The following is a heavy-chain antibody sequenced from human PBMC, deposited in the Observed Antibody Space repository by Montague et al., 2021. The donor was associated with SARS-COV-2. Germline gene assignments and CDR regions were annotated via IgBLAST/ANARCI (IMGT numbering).Heavy chain of an antibody. Sequence: SLRLSCAASGFTFDDHAMHWVRQPPGKGLEWVSRISWNSGSIGYADSVKGRFTISRDNVKNSLFLEMSSLRVGDTAFYYCACQPNHFGELYWGRGPLVTVSS. CDR1: GFTFDDHA. D-gene: IGHD3-10*01. CDR3: ACQPNHFGELY. J-gene: IGHJ4*02. CDR2: ISWNSGSI. V-gene: IGHV3-9*01.